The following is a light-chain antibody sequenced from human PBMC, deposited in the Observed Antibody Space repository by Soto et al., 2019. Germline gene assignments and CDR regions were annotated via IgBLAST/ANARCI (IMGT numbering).Light chain of an antibody. CDR2: LGS. CDR1: QSLLHSNGYNY. V-gene: IGKV2-28*01. Sequence: DIVMTQSPLSLPVTPGEPASISCRSSQSLLHSNGYNYLDWYLQKPGQSPQLLIYLGSNRASGVHDRFSGSGSGTDFTLKIRRVEAEDVGVYYCMQALQTPRTFGPGTKVYIK. J-gene: IGKJ3*01. CDR3: MQALQTPRT.